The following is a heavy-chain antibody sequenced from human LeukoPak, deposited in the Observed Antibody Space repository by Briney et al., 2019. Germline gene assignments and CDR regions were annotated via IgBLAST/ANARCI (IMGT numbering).Heavy chain of an antibody. V-gene: IGHV4-34*01. CDR1: GASFSGYY. CDR2: INHSGST. J-gene: IGHJ4*02. CDR3: ARAGWGDIVVVPAAISYFDY. Sequence: KPSETLSLTCAVYGASFSGYYWSWLRQPPGKGLEWLGEINHSGSTNYNTSLKSRVTISVDTSKNQFSLKLSSVTAADTAVYYCARAGWGDIVVVPAAISYFDYWGQGTLVTVSS. D-gene: IGHD2-2*01.